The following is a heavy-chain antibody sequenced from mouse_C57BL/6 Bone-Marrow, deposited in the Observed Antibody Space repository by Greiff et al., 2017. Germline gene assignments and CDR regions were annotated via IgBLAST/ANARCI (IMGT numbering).Heavy chain of an antibody. V-gene: IGHV1-72*01. Sequence: QVQLQQPGAELVKPGASVKLSCKASGYTFTSYWMHWVKQRPGRGLEWIGRIDPNSGGTKYNEKFKSKATLTVDKPSSTAYMQLSSLTSEDSAVYYCARRSTMVTAGAFDDWGQGTTRTVSS. CDR1: GYTFTSYW. J-gene: IGHJ2*01. D-gene: IGHD2-2*01. CDR3: ARRSTMVTAGAFDD. CDR2: IDPNSGGT.